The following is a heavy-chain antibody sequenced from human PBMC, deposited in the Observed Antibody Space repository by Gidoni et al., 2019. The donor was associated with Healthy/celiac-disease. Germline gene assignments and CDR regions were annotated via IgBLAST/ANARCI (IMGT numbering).Heavy chain of an antibody. CDR1: GYTFTSYG. V-gene: IGHV1-18*01. CDR3: ARDFPGDPSDYVRSGHFDY. Sequence: QVQLVQSGAEVKKPGASVKVSCKASGYTFTSYGLSWVRQAPGQGLEWMGWISAYNGNTNYAQKLQGRVTMTTDTSTSTAYMELRSLRSDDTAVYYCARDFPGDPSDYVRSGHFDYWGQGTLVTVSS. CDR2: ISAYNGNT. D-gene: IGHD4-17*01. J-gene: IGHJ4*02.